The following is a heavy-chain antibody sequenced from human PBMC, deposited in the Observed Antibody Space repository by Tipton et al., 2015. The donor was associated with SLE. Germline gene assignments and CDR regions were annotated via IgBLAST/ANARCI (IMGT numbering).Heavy chain of an antibody. Sequence: SLRLSYEASGFTFSLYGMHWVRQAPGKGLVWVSHINSDGSSTSHADSVKGRFTISRDNAKNTLYLQMSSLRAEDTAVYHCARGPMYSSPYYYGLDVWGQGTTVTVSS. CDR2: INSDGSST. J-gene: IGHJ6*02. CDR1: GFTFSLYG. V-gene: IGHV3-74*01. CDR3: ARGPMYSSPYYYGLDV. D-gene: IGHD6-13*01.